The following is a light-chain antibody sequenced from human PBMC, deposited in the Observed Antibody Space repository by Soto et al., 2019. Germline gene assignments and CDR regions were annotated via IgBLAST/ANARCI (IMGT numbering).Light chain of an antibody. V-gene: IGKV4-1*01. CDR2: WAS. Sequence: DIVMTQSPDSLAVSLGERATINCKSSQSVLYSSNNKNYLAWYQQKPGQPPKLLIYWASTRESGVPDRFSGSGSGTDFTLTISSLQAEDVAVYYCQQYYSTPVTFRQGTKVEIK. CDR3: QQYYSTPVT. CDR1: QSVLYSSNNKNY. J-gene: IGKJ1*01.